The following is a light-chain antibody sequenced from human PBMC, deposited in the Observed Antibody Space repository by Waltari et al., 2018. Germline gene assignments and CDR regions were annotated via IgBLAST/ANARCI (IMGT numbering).Light chain of an antibody. CDR3: QQYNDNSTWT. CDR1: QSDNNL. CDR2: KKS. Sequence: WRGSQSDNNLLAWVQQKPGKAPKLLIYKKSTLESGVPSSFSGSGYGTEFTLTISSLQPDDFATYYCQQYNDNSTWTFGQGTKVEVK. J-gene: IGKJ1*01. V-gene: IGKV1-5*03.